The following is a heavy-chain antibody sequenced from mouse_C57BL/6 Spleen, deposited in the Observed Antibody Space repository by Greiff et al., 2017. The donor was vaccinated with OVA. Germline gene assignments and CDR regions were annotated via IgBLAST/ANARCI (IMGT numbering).Heavy chain of an antibody. CDR2: IYPGAGDT. CDR1: GYAFSSSW. D-gene: IGHD2-2*01. J-gene: IGHJ2*01. CDR3: ARWVVTTDYCDY. V-gene: IGHV1-82*01. Sequence: QVQLQQPGPELVKPGASVKISCKASGYAFSSSWMNWVKQRPGKGLEWIGRIYPGAGDTNYNGKFKGKATLTAATSSSTAYMQLSSLTSEDSTVYFCARWVVTTDYCDYWGQGTTLTGSS.